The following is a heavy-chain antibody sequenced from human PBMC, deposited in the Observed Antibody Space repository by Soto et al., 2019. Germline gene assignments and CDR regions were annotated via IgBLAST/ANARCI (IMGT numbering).Heavy chain of an antibody. V-gene: IGHV3-30*18. D-gene: IGHD7-27*01. J-gene: IGHJ6*02. Sequence: QVQLVESGGGVVQPGRSLKLSCVASGFTFRRSGMHCVRQAPGKGMEWVAVISNDEREKYYADSVKGRFTISRDNSKNAVYLQMNRLRPQDTAVYYCAKDRSYLGFYCMDVWGQGTTVTV. CDR3: AKDRSYLGFYCMDV. CDR1: GFTFRRSG. CDR2: ISNDEREK.